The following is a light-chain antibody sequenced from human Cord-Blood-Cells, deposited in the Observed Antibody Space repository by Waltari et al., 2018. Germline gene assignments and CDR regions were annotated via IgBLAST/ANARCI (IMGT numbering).Light chain of an antibody. CDR2: GAS. CDR1: QSVRSSY. V-gene: IGKV3-20*01. Sequence: VLTQSPGTLSLSLGERTTLTCRASQSVRSSYLAWYQQKPGQAPRLLIYGASSRATGIPDRFSGSGSGTDFTLTISSLEPEDFAAYYCQQYGSTPWTFGQGTKVEIK. CDR3: QQYGSTPWT. J-gene: IGKJ1*01.